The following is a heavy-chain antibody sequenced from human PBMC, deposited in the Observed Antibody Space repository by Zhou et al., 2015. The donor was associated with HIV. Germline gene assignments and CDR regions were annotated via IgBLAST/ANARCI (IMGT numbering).Heavy chain of an antibody. J-gene: IGHJ6*02. CDR3: ARGGDRVPPFGMDV. V-gene: IGHV1-69*01. D-gene: IGHD1-14*01. Sequence: QVQLVQSGAEVKKPGSSVKVSCKASGGTFSSYAISWVRQAPGQGLEWMGGIIPIFGTANYAQKFQGRVTITADESTSTAYMELSSLRSDDTAVYYCARGGDRVPPFGMDVWGQGTTVTVSS. CDR2: IIPIFGTA. CDR1: GGTFSSYA.